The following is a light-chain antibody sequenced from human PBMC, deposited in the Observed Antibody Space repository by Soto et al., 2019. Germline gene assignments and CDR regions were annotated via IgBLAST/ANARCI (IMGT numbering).Light chain of an antibody. CDR3: CSYAGSYTWV. CDR1: SSDVGGYSY. J-gene: IGLJ3*02. Sequence: QSVLTQPRSVSGSPGQSVTISCTGTSSDVGGYSYVSWYQQHPGKAPKLMIYDVTKRPSGVPDRFSSSKSGNTASLTISGLLAEDEADYYCCSYAGSYTWVFGGGTKLTVL. V-gene: IGLV2-11*01. CDR2: DVT.